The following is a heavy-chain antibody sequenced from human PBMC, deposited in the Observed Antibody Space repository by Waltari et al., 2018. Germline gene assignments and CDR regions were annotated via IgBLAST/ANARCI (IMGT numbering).Heavy chain of an antibody. J-gene: IGHJ4*02. V-gene: IGHV4-39*01. CDR3: ALGGGGDYYVDY. CDR1: GGSISSSSYY. D-gene: IGHD3-10*01. Sequence: QLQLQESGPGLVKPSETLSLTCTVSGGSISSSSYYWGWIRQPPGKGLEWIGSIYYSGSTHYNPSLKGRVTISGDTSKNQFSLKLSCGTAADTAVYYWALGGGGDYYVDYWGQGTLVTVSS. CDR2: IYYSGST.